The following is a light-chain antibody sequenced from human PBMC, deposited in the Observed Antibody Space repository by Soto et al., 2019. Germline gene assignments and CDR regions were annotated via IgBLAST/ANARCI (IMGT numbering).Light chain of an antibody. CDR2: DAS. CDR3: QQYNIWPPWT. Sequence: ILMTQSPATLSVSPGERATLSCRASQSVSNNLAWYQQKPGQAPRLLIHDASTRATGIPARFSGSGSGTESNLTISGLQSEDFAVSYCQQYNIWPPWTFGQGTKVEVK. CDR1: QSVSNN. V-gene: IGKV3-15*01. J-gene: IGKJ1*01.